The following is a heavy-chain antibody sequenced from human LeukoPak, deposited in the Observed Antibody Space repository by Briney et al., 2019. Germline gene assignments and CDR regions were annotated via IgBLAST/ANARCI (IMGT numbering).Heavy chain of an antibody. D-gene: IGHD3-10*01. CDR3: ARASRMVRGYYYYYMDV. CDR1: GGSISSYY. J-gene: IGHJ6*03. CDR2: IYTSGST. Sequence: PSETLSLTCTVSGGSISSYYWSWIRQPAGKGLEWIGRIYTSGSTNYNPSLKSRVTMSVDTSKNQFSLKLSSVTAADTAVYYCARASRMVRGYYYYYMDVWGKGTTVTISS. V-gene: IGHV4-4*07.